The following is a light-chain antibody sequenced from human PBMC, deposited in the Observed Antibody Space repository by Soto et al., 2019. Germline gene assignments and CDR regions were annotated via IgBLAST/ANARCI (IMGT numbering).Light chain of an antibody. J-gene: IGKJ1*01. Sequence: DIQMTQSPSSLSASAGDRVTIACRASQGINTALAWYQQKPGEVPRLLIYAASTLQSGVPSRFSGSGSGTDFTLTISSLQPEDVETYYCSKPDGEFGQGTKVEIK. CDR1: QGINTA. CDR3: SKPDGE. V-gene: IGKV1-27*01. CDR2: AAS.